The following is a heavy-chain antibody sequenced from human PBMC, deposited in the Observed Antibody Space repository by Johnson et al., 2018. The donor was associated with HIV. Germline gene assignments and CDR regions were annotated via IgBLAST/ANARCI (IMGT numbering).Heavy chain of an antibody. Sequence: VQLVESGGGLVQPGRSLKLSCAASDFTVSGNYMSWVRQAPGKGLEWVSAIGTAGDTYYPGSVKGRFTISRENAKNSLYLQMNSLKTEDTAVYYCTTDLGYYDSSGDAFDIWGQGTMVTVSS. CDR2: IGTAGDT. D-gene: IGHD3-22*01. J-gene: IGHJ3*02. V-gene: IGHV3-13*01. CDR3: TTDLGYYDSSGDAFDI. CDR1: DFTVSGNY.